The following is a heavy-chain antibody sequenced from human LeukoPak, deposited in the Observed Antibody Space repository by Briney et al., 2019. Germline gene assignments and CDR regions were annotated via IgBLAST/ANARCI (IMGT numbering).Heavy chain of an antibody. CDR1: GYTFTSYD. CDR3: ASGPVLRYFAQLDY. V-gene: IGHV1-8*03. Sequence: GASVKVSCKASGYTFTSYDINWVRQATGQGLEWMGWMNPNSGNTGYAQKFQGRVTITRNTSLSTAYMELSSLRSEDTAVYYCASGPVLRYFAQLDYWGQGTLVTVSS. J-gene: IGHJ4*02. CDR2: MNPNSGNT. D-gene: IGHD3-9*01.